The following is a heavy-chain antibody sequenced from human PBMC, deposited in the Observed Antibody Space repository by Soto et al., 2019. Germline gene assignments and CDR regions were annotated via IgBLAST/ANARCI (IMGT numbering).Heavy chain of an antibody. CDR2: IHYSGST. D-gene: IGHD5-12*01. CDR1: GVSITSHY. CDR3: ARVATIYWFDP. Sequence: SETLSLTCTVSGVSITSHYWTWIRQPPGKGLEWIGNIHYSGSTNYSPSLKGRAIISVDTSENQSSLKLSSVTTADTAVYYCARVATIYWFDPWGQGTLVTVSS. J-gene: IGHJ5*02. V-gene: IGHV4-59*11.